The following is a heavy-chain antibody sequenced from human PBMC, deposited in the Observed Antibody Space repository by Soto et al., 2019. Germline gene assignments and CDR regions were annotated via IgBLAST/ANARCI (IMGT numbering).Heavy chain of an antibody. CDR1: GFTFSNYA. J-gene: IGHJ4*02. CDR3: AKQVRDGTSSPYYFDY. V-gene: IGHV3-23*01. CDR2: ISSAVNT. D-gene: IGHD6-6*01. Sequence: GGSLRLSXAGSGFTFSNYAMSWVRQAPGKGLEWVSAISSAVNTYYADSVKGRFTISRDNSKNTLSLQMNSLRAEDTAVYYCAKQVRDGTSSPYYFDYWGQGTLVTVPQ.